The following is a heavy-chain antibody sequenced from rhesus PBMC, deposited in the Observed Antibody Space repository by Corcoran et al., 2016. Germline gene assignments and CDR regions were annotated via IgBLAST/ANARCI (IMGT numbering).Heavy chain of an antibody. J-gene: IGHJ5-2*02. Sequence: QVLLQESGPGLVKPSETLSLICAFSAVALYGNCCTRTRQSLGKGLEWIGYISGNSETTSYNPSLGGRVTISKDTSQNHYSLMLTSMTAADTAVYYCARDAISLDVWGRGVLVTVTS. V-gene: IGHV4-147*01. CDR1: AVALYGNC. CDR2: ISGNSETT. CDR3: ARDAISLDV.